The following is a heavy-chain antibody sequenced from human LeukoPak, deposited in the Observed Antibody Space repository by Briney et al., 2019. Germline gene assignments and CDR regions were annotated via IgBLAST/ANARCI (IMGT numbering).Heavy chain of an antibody. J-gene: IGHJ6*02. Sequence: GGSLRLSCAASGFTFTNYAMTWVRQAPGKGLEWVSAISGGGGSAYYADSVKGRFTISRDNSKNTLYLQMNSLRAEDTAVYYCAKRPADCSTITCPLTNYDYYGMDVWGQGTTVTVSS. V-gene: IGHV3-23*01. D-gene: IGHD2-2*01. CDR2: ISGGGGSA. CDR3: AKRPADCSTITCPLTNYDYYGMDV. CDR1: GFTFTNYA.